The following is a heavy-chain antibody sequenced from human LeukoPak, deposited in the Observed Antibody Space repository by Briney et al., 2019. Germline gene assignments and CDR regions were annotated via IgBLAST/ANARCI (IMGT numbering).Heavy chain of an antibody. D-gene: IGHD3-10*01. Sequence: GGSLRLSCAASGFTFGRYGMHWVRQPPGQGLEWVAFIWYDGSHKDYADSVKGRFTISGDNSKNTLFLQMNSLRAEDTAVYYCARAAGPWGQGTLVTVSS. CDR1: GFTFGRYG. CDR2: IWYDGSHK. V-gene: IGHV3-33*01. J-gene: IGHJ5*02. CDR3: ARAAGP.